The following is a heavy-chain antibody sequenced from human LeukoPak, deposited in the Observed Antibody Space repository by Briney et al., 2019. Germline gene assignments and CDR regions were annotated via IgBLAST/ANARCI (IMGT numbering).Heavy chain of an antibody. V-gene: IGHV4-59*11. CDR3: ARSDTAFFDY. CDR1: GGSISSHY. Sequence: SETLSLTCTVSGGSISSHYWSRIRQPPGKGLEWIGYIYYSGSTNYNPSLKSRVTISVDTSKNQFSLKLSSVTAADTAVYYCARSDTAFFDYWGQGTLVTVSS. D-gene: IGHD2-2*02. J-gene: IGHJ4*02. CDR2: IYYSGST.